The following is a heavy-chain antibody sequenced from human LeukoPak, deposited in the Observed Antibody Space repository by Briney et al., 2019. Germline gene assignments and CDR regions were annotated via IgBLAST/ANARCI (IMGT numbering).Heavy chain of an antibody. CDR2: IYSGGTT. V-gene: IGHV3-66*01. J-gene: IGHJ4*02. D-gene: IGHD5-18*01. CDR3: ARLGPIQLWSPELRSPFDY. Sequence: GGSLRLSCAASGFTVSSNYMSWVRQAPGKGLEWVSVIYSGGTTYYADSVKGRFTISRDNSKNTLYLQMNSLRAEDTAVYYCARLGPIQLWSPELRSPFDYWGQGTLVTVSS. CDR1: GFTVSSNY.